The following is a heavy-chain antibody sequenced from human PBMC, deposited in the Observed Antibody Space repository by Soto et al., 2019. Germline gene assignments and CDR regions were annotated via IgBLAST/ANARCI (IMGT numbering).Heavy chain of an antibody. Sequence: PGGSLRLSCATSGFTFSSYAMSWVRQAPVKGLEWVSGISVSGDSRYDADSVKGRFTISRDNSKSTLYLQMNSLRVEDTAVYYCATIFRYGDPEYWGQGVLVTVSS. V-gene: IGHV3-23*01. D-gene: IGHD2-21*02. CDR3: ATIFRYGDPEY. J-gene: IGHJ4*02. CDR2: ISVSGDSR. CDR1: GFTFSSYA.